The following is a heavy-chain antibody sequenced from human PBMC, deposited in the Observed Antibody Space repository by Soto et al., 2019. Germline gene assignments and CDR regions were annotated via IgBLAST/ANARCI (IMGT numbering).Heavy chain of an antibody. CDR2: IIPILGIA. J-gene: IGHJ4*02. CDR1: GGTFSSYT. Sequence: QVQLVQSGAEVKKPGSSVKVSCKSSGGTFSSYTISWVRQAPGQGLEWMGRIIPILGIANYAEKFQGRVTITADNSTSTAYMELSSLRSEDTAVYYCARDDGRAYCGGDCYSWGQGTLVTVSS. V-gene: IGHV1-69*02. D-gene: IGHD2-21*02. CDR3: ARDDGRAYCGGDCYS.